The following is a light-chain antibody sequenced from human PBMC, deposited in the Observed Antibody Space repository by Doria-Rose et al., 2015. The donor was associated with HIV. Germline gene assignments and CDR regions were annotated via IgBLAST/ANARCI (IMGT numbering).Light chain of an antibody. CDR2: DES. V-gene: IGKV3-20*01. CDR1: QSFSSTY. CDR3: HQYGTSWT. J-gene: IGKJ1*01. Sequence: TLSLSPGERATLSCRASQSFSSTYLAWYQQKPGQDPSLLIYDESTRATGIPDRFSASESGTDFTITINRLEPEDFALYYCHQYGTSWTFGQGTKVEI.